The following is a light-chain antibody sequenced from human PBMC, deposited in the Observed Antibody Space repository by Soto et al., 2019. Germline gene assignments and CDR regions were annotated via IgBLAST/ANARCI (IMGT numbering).Light chain of an antibody. V-gene: IGKV1-39*01. Sequence: DIQMTQSPSSLSASVGDRVTITCRASQNIRNYLNWYQQRPGKTPNLLVYAASNLRGGVPSRFSGSGSGTVFTLTISSLQPEDFATYYCQQANGFPLTFGQGTRLEIK. CDR2: AAS. J-gene: IGKJ5*01. CDR1: QNIRNY. CDR3: QQANGFPLT.